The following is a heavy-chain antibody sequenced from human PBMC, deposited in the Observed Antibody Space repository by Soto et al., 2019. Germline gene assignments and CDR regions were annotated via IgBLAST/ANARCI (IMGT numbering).Heavy chain of an antibody. CDR1: GFTFSDYD. CDR2: ISASGRTT. J-gene: IGHJ5*02. Sequence: GGSLRLSCAASGFTFSDYDMSWVRRAPGKGLEWVSAISASGRTTYYADSVKGRFTISRDNSKDTLYLQMNSLRVEDTAVFYCARDRQGVLDPWGQGIPVTVSS. V-gene: IGHV3-23*01. CDR3: ARDRQGVLDP.